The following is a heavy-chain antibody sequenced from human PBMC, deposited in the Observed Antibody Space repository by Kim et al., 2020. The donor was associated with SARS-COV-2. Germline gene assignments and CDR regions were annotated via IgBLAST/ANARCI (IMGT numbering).Heavy chain of an antibody. J-gene: IGHJ5*02. Sequence: YTPSLKSRATLSVDPSKNQFSLKLSSVTAADPAVYYCARGGGYSGYDIDPWGQGTLVTVSS. V-gene: IGHV4-59*09. D-gene: IGHD5-12*01. CDR3: ARGGGYSGYDIDP.